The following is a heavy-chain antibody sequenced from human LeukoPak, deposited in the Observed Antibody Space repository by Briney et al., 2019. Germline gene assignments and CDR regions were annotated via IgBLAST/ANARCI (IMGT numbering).Heavy chain of an antibody. CDR2: ISSSGSTI. D-gene: IGHD3-9*01. CDR1: GFTFSDYY. J-gene: IGHJ4*02. CDR3: ARDVYYDILTGYYLEAHFFDY. V-gene: IGHV3-11*01. Sequence: GGSLRLSCAASGFTFSDYYMSWIRQAPGKGLEWVSYISSSGSTIYYADSVKGRFTISRDNAKNSLYLQMNSLRAEDTAAYYCARDVYYDILTGYYLEAHFFDYWGQGTLVTVSS.